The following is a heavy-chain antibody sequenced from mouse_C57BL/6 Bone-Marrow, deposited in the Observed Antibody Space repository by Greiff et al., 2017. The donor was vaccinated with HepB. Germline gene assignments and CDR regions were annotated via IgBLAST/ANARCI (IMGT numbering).Heavy chain of an antibody. CDR1: GFTFSDYY. V-gene: IGHV5-12*01. CDR2: ISNGGGST. D-gene: IGHD2-5*01. Sequence: EVMLVESGGGLVQPGGSLKLSCAASGFTFSDYYMYWVRQTPEKRLEWVAYISNGGGSTYYPDTVKGRFTISRDNAKNTLYLQMSRLKSEDTAMYYCARGAYYSNFAWFAYWGQGTLVTVSA. J-gene: IGHJ3*01. CDR3: ARGAYYSNFAWFAY.